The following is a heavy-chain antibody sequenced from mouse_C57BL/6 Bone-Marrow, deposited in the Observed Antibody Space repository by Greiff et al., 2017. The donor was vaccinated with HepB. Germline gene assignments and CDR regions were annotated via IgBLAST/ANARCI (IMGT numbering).Heavy chain of an antibody. J-gene: IGHJ4*01. Sequence: VHVKQSGPVLVKPGASVKMSCKASGYTFTDYYMNWVKQSHGKSLEWIGVINPYNGGTSYNQKFKGKATLTVDKSSSTAYMELNSLTSEDSAVYYCARDLTALYAMDYWGQGTSVTVSS. V-gene: IGHV1-19*01. CDR1: GYTFTDYY. CDR3: ARDLTALYAMDY. D-gene: IGHD4-1*01. CDR2: INPYNGGT.